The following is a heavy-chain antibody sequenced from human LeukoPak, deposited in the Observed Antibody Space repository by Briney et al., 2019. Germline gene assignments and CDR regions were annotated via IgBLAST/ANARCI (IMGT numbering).Heavy chain of an antibody. CDR2: INHSGST. J-gene: IGHJ6*02. CDR1: GGSFSGYY. Sequence: SETLSLTCAVYGGSFSGYYWSWIRQPPGKGLEWIGEINHSGSTNYNPSLKSRVTISVDTSKNQFSLKLSSVTAADTAVYYCARDPGPTLYYYYGMDVWGQGTTVTVSS. D-gene: IGHD4-17*01. V-gene: IGHV4-34*01. CDR3: ARDPGPTLYYYYGMDV.